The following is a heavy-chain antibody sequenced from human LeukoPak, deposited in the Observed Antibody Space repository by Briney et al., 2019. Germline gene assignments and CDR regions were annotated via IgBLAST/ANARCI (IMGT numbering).Heavy chain of an antibody. CDR2: IKQDGSDK. CDR1: GFTFSSYW. Sequence: GGSLRLSCAASGFTFSSYWMSWVRQAPGKGLEWVAIIKQDGSDKYYVDSVKGRFTISRDNAKNSLYLQMNSLRAEDTAVYYCGRSELGYNYHYMDVWGKGTTVTVSS. CDR3: GRSELGYNYHYMDV. D-gene: IGHD7-27*01. J-gene: IGHJ6*03. V-gene: IGHV3-7*01.